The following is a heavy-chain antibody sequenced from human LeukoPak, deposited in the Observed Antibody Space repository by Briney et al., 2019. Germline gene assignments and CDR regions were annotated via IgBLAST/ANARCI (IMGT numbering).Heavy chain of an antibody. CDR1: GYTFTSYD. J-gene: IGHJ4*02. Sequence: ASVKVSCKASGYTFTSYDINWERQATGQGLEWMGWMNPNSGNTGYAQKFQGRVTITRNTSISTAYMELGSLRSEDTAVYYCARGSYYDTFVDYWGQGTLVTVSS. D-gene: IGHD3-22*01. V-gene: IGHV1-8*03. CDR3: ARGSYYDTFVDY. CDR2: MNPNSGNT.